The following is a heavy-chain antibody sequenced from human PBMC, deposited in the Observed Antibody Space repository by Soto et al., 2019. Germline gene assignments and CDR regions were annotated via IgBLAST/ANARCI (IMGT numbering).Heavy chain of an antibody. CDR2: IYSGGST. J-gene: IGHJ6*02. Sequence: PGRPLRLSCAASGFTVSSNCMSWVRQAPGKGLEGVSVIYSGGSTDYADSVKGRFTISRDNSKNTLYLQMNSLRAEDTSVYYCASYGKIFGVVRYGKDVWARRSTDPVSS. CDR1: GFTVSSNC. V-gene: IGHV3-53*01. CDR3: ASYGKIFGVVRYGKDV. D-gene: IGHD3-3*01.